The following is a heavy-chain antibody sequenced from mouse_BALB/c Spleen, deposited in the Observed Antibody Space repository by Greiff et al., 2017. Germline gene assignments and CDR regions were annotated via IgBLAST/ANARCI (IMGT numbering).Heavy chain of an antibody. D-gene: IGHD2-3*01. V-gene: IGHV1-9*01. CDR3: ARGLLHYYAMDY. CDR2: ILPGSGST. CDR1: GYTFSSYW. Sequence: VKLQESGAELMKPGASVKISCKATGYTFSSYWIEWVKQRPGHGLEWIGEILPGSGSTNYNEKFKGKATFTADTSSNTAYMQLSSLTSEDSAVYYCARGLLHYYAMDYWGQGTSVTVSS. J-gene: IGHJ4*01.